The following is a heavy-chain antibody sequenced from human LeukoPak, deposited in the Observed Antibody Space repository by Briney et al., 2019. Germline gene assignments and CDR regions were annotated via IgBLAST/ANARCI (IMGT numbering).Heavy chain of an antibody. V-gene: IGHV1-18*01. Sequence: ASVKVSCKASGYTFTSYGISWVRQAPGQGLEWMGWISAYNGNTNYAQKLQGTVTMTTDTSTSTAYMELRSLRSDDTAVYYCARDLVAVAGDNYYYYCGTDVWGQGSTVTVSS. D-gene: IGHD6-19*01. CDR2: ISAYNGNT. CDR1: GYTFTSYG. CDR3: ARDLVAVAGDNYYYYCGTDV. J-gene: IGHJ6*02.